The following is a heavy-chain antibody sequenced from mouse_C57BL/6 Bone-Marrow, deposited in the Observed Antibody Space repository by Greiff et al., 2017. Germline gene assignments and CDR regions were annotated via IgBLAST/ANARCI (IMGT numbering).Heavy chain of an antibody. CDR1: GYTFTNYW. J-gene: IGHJ1*03. CDR2: LYPGGGYT. V-gene: IGHV1-63*01. D-gene: IGHD1-1*01. CDR3: AREVVASDWYFDV. Sequence: VQLQQSGAELVRPGTSVKMSCKASGYTFTNYWIGWAKQRPGHGLEWIGDLYPGGGYTNYNEKFKGKATLTADKSSSTAYMQFSSLTSEDSAIYYCAREVVASDWYFDVWGTGTTVTVSS.